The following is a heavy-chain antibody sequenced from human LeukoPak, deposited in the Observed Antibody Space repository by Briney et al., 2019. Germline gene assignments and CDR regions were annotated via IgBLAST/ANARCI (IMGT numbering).Heavy chain of an antibody. CDR1: GYTFTGYY. V-gene: IGHV1-2*06. D-gene: IGHD2-2*01. J-gene: IGHJ4*02. CDR2: INPNNGGT. Sequence: ASVKVSCKASGYTFTGYYIHWVRQAPGQGLEWMGRINPNNGGTNYAQKFQGRVTMTRDTSISTVYMELSRLRSDDTAFYYCARDYCSSTSCLFDYWGQGSLVTVSS. CDR3: ARDYCSSTSCLFDY.